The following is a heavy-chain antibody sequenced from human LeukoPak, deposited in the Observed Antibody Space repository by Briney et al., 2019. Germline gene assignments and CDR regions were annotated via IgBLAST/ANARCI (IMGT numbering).Heavy chain of an antibody. J-gene: IGHJ4*02. D-gene: IGHD3-10*01. CDR3: ARVRGSYSFDY. V-gene: IGHV3-7*01. CDR2: IKPDGSEK. CDR1: GFTFSSYW. Sequence: GGSLRLSCAASGFTFSSYWMSWVRQAPGKGLEWVANIKPDGSEKYYVDSVKGRFTISRDNARTSLYLQMNSLRAEDTGVYYCARVRGSYSFDYWGQGTLVTVSS.